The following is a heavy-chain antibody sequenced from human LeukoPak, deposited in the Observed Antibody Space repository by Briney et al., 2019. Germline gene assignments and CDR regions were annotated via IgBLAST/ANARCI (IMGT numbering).Heavy chain of an antibody. V-gene: IGHV3-7*01. CDR2: IKQDGNTK. CDR1: GFTFSNYW. Sequence: GGSLRLSCAASGFTFSNYWMNWVRQAPGKGLEWVANIKQDGNTKFYADSVKGRFIISRDNAKSSLYLQMNSLRVEDSAVYYCASTNSLDNWSQGTLVTVSS. D-gene: IGHD2-8*01. J-gene: IGHJ4*02. CDR3: ASTNSLDN.